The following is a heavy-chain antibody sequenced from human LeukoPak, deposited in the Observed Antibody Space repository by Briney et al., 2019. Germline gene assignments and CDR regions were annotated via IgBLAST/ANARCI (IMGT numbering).Heavy chain of an antibody. CDR3: ARDQREGRGWYEYYYYFGMDV. CDR2: TYCRSKYYN. J-gene: IGHJ6*04. V-gene: IGHV6-1*01. CDR1: GDIISSKSAS. D-gene: IGHD6-19*01. Sequence: SQTLSLTCAISGDIISSKSASWRWIRQSPSGGIEWLERTYCRSKYYNDYAVSVKSRITIDPATSKNHFSLQLNSVTPADTAVYYCARDQREGRGWYEYYYYFGMDVWGKGTTVTLSS.